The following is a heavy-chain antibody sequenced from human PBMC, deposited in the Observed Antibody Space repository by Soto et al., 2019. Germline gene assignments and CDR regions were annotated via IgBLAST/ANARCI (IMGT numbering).Heavy chain of an antibody. CDR2: IYHSGST. CDR3: ARVHDWTAALPDY. J-gene: IGHJ4*02. Sequence: QLQLQESGSGLVKPSQTLSLTCAVSGGSISSGGYSWSWIRQTPGKGLEWIGYIYHSGSTHYNPSLKSRVTISVDRSKNQFSLKLSSLTAADTPVYYCARVHDWTAALPDYWGQGTLVTVSS. V-gene: IGHV4-30-2*01. D-gene: IGHD6-13*01. CDR1: GGSISSGGYS.